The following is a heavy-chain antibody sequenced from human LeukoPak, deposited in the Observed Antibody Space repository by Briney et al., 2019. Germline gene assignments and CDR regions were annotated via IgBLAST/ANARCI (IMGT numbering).Heavy chain of an antibody. CDR3: ARDLVGAKVY. Sequence: PGGSLRLSCAASGFTFSSFSMNWVRQAPGKGLEWVSYISTRSTTIYYADSVKGRFTISRDNAKNSLYLQMNSLRAEDTAVYYCARDLVGAKVYWGQGTLVTVSS. J-gene: IGHJ4*02. CDR1: GFTFSSFS. V-gene: IGHV3-48*01. CDR2: ISTRSTTI. D-gene: IGHD1-26*01.